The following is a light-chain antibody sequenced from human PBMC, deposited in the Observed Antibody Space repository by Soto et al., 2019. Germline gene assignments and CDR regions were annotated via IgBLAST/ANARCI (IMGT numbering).Light chain of an antibody. CDR1: KSLLYSPNTKNY. V-gene: IGKV4-1*01. Sequence: EIVMTQSPDSLAVSLGERATINCKSSKSLLYSPNTKNYLAWCQQKPGQAPNLLIYWASIRESGVPDRFSGSGSGTEFTLTISSMQAEDVAVYYCQQYADTPFTFGPGTKVDIK. CDR2: WAS. CDR3: QQYADTPFT. J-gene: IGKJ3*01.